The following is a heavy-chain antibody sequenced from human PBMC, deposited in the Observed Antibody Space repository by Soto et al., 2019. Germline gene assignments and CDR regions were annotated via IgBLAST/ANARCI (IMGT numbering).Heavy chain of an antibody. Sequence: GGSLRLSCAASGFTFSSYGMHWVRQAPGKGLEWVAVISYDGSNKYYADSVKGRFTISRDNSKNTLYLQMNSLRAEDTAVYYCAKGNWNEYYFDYWGQGTLVTVSA. CDR1: GFTFSSYG. CDR3: AKGNWNEYYFDY. V-gene: IGHV3-30*18. CDR2: ISYDGSNK. J-gene: IGHJ4*02. D-gene: IGHD1-1*01.